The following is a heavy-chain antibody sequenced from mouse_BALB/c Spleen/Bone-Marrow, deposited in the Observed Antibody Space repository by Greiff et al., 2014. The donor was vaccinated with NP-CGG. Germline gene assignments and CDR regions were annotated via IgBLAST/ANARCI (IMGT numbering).Heavy chain of an antibody. Sequence: VQLQQSGPELEKPGASVKISCKASGYSFNDSNMNWVKQSNGKNLEWIGIIDPYYGGTSYSQKFKGKATLTVDKSSSTAYMQLRLLTSEDSAVYYGAKKDYSSSSFDYWGQGTTLTVSS. J-gene: IGHJ2*01. CDR2: IDPYYGGT. D-gene: IGHD1-1*01. CDR3: AKKDYSSSSFDY. CDR1: GYSFNDSN. V-gene: IGHV1-39*01.